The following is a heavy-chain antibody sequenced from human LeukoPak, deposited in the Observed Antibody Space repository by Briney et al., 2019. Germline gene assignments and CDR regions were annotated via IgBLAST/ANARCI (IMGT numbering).Heavy chain of an antibody. CDR1: GGSISTNGYY. V-gene: IGHV4-39*01. D-gene: IGHD3-16*01. CDR2: IYYSGST. J-gene: IGHJ5*02. Sequence: SETLSPTCTFSGGSISTNGYYWGWIRQPPGKGLEWIGSIYYSGSTYFNPSLKSRVTISIDMSKNQFSLKLSSVTAADTAVYYCARRWEVWGSYPSYFDPWGQGTLVTVSS. CDR3: ARRWEVWGSYPSYFDP.